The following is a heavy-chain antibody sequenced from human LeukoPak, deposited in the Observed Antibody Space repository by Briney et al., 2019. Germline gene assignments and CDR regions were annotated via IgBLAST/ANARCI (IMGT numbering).Heavy chain of an antibody. CDR3: ARKLSSDWYVY. Sequence: GGSLRLSCADSGYTVSSNYMTWVRQAPGKGLEWVSVIYSAGSTYSADSVKGRFTVSRDNTKNALYLQMNSLRAEDTAVYYCARKLSSDWYVYWGHGTLVTVSS. D-gene: IGHD6-19*01. J-gene: IGHJ5*01. CDR2: IYSAGST. CDR1: GYTVSSNY. V-gene: IGHV3-53*01.